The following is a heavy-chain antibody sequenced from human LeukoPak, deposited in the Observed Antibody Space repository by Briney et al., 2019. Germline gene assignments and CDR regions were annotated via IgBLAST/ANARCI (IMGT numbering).Heavy chain of an antibody. CDR2: IYTSGST. CDR3: ARDLEDIVVVPAAIPDAGYYYYMDV. V-gene: IGHV4-61*02. D-gene: IGHD2-2*01. J-gene: IGHJ6*03. Sequence: SETLSLTCTVSGGSISSGSYYWSWIRQPAGKGLEWIGRIYTSGSTNYNPSLKSRVTISVDTSKNQFSLKLSSVTAADTAVYYCARDLEDIVVVPAAIPDAGYYYYMDVWGKGTTVTVSS. CDR1: GGSISSGSYY.